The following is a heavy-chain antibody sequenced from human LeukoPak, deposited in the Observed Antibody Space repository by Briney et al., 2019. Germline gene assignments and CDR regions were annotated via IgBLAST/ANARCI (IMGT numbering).Heavy chain of an antibody. V-gene: IGHV3-11*04. J-gene: IGHJ4*02. D-gene: IGHD2-2*01. Sequence: GGSLRLSCAASGFTFSDYYMSWIRQAPGKGLEGVSYISSSTSSIYYADSVKGRFTISRDNAKNSLYLQMNSLRAEDTAVYYCARRAGCSSSCCPFDYWAFDYWGQGTLVTVSS. CDR3: ARRAGCSSSCCPFDYWAFDY. CDR2: ISSSTSSI. CDR1: GFTFSDYY.